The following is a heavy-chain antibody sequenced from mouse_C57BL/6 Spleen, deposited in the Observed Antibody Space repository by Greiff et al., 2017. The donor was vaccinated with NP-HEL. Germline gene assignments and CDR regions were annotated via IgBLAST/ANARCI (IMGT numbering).Heavy chain of an antibody. CDR1: GFTFSDYG. CDR2: ISSGSSTI. CDR3: ARKAGDYDRGAMDY. D-gene: IGHD2-4*01. V-gene: IGHV5-17*01. J-gene: IGHJ4*01. Sequence: EVQGVESGGGLVKPGGSLKLSCAASGFTFSDYGMHWVRQAPEKGLEWVAYISSGSSTIYYADTVKGRFNISRDNAKNTLFLQMTSLRSEDTAMYYCARKAGDYDRGAMDYWGQGTSVTVSS.